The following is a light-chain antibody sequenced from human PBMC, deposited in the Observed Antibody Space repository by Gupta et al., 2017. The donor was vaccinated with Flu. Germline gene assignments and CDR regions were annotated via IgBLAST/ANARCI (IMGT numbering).Light chain of an antibody. CDR3: QQGGSSPRYS. J-gene: IGKJ2*03. Sequence: EVVLTQSPGTLSLSPGDTATLSCRASESINTRPLAWYQQKPGQAPRLLIYRAFYRATGLPDRFSGSGPGTDFTLTITILEPEDFAVYFCQQGGSSPRYSFGQGTKLEIK. CDR1: ESINTRP. V-gene: IGKV3-20*01. CDR2: RAF.